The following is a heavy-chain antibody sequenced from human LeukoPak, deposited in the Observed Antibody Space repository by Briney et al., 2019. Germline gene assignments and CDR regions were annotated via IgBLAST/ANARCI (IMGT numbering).Heavy chain of an antibody. CDR1: GYTFTSYD. CDR3: ARGKIAVANFFDY. J-gene: IGHJ4*02. Sequence: GASVKVSCKASGYTFTSYDINWVRQATGQGLEWMGWMNPNSGNTGYAQKFQGRVTFTRNTSISTAYMELSSLKSEDTAVYYCARGKIAVANFFDYWGQGTLLTVSS. CDR2: MNPNSGNT. D-gene: IGHD6-19*01. V-gene: IGHV1-8*03.